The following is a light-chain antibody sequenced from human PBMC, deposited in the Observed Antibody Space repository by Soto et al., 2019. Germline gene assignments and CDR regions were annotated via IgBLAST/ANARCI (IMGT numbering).Light chain of an antibody. CDR2: EVS. CDR3: SSYAGSNNLV. J-gene: IGLJ2*01. V-gene: IGLV2-8*01. CDR1: SSDVGGYNY. Sequence: QSALTQPPSASGSPGQSVTLSCTGTSSDVGGYNYVSWYHQHPGKAPKLMIYEVSKRPSGVPDRVSGSKSGNTASLTVSGLQAEDEADYYFSSYAGSNNLVFGGGTKLTVL.